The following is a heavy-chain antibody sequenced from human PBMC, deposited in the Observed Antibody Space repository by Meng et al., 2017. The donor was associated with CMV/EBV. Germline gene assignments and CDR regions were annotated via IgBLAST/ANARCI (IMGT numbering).Heavy chain of an antibody. CDR3: ASLAGDY. CDR2: IYYSGST. Sequence: QPPLAGSGPGRVKPSETLSATVIVSGRSISSSSYCWGGIRQTPGKGLEWIGSIYYSGSTYYNPSLKSRVTISVDTSKNQFSLKLSSVTAADTAVYYCASLAGDYWGQGTLVTVSS. V-gene: IGHV4-39*07. CDR1: GRSISSSSYC. D-gene: IGHD3-10*01. J-gene: IGHJ4*02.